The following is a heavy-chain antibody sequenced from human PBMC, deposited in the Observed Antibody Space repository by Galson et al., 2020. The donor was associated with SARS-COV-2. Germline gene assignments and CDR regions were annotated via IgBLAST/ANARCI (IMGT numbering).Heavy chain of an antibody. Sequence: ETSETLSLTCTVSGGSISSYYWSWIRQPPGKGLEWIGYIYYSGSTNYNPSLKSRVTIAVDTSKNQFSLKLSSVTAADTAVYYCASGRDGYNGGYHYYYYGRDVWGQVTTGTVSS. CDR1: GGSISSYY. CDR3: ASGRDGYNGGYHYYYYGRDV. D-gene: IGHD2-8*01. J-gene: IGHJ6*02. V-gene: IGHV4-59*01. CDR2: IYYSGST.